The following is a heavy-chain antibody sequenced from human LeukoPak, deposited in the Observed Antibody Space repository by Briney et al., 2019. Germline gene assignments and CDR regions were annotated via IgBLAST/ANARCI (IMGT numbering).Heavy chain of an antibody. D-gene: IGHD4-23*01. CDR2: ISSSSSYI. Sequence: GGSLRLSCAASGFTSSSYSMNWVRQAPGKGLEWVSSISSSSSYIYYADSVKGRFTISRDNAKNSLYLQMNSLRAEDTAVYYCAADYGGNSVFDYWGQGTLVTVSS. V-gene: IGHV3-21*01. CDR1: GFTSSSYS. J-gene: IGHJ4*02. CDR3: AADYGGNSVFDY.